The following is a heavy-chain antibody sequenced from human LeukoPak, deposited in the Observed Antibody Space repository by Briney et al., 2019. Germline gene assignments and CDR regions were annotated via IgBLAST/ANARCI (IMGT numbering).Heavy chain of an antibody. Sequence: GGSLRLSCAASGFIFSTYGMYWVRQAPGKGLEWVSTISGSDGSTYYADSVKGRFTISRDNSKNTLYLQMNSLRVEDTAIYYCAKGRGYCTGGSCYSDYWGQGTLVTVSS. J-gene: IGHJ4*02. V-gene: IGHV3-23*01. D-gene: IGHD2-15*01. CDR3: AKGRGYCTGGSCYSDY. CDR1: GFIFSTYG. CDR2: ISGSDGST.